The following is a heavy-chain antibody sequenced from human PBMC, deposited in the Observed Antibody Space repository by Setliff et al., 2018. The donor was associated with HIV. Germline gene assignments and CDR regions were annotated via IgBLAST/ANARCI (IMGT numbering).Heavy chain of an antibody. CDR2: MYTSEKT. J-gene: IGHJ4*02. V-gene: IGHV4-61*02. CDR3: ARLHGDFYFDL. CDR1: GGSISSGSYY. Sequence: SETLSLTCTISGGSISSGSYYWSWIRQPAGKGLEWIGRMYTSEKTNYNPSLKSRVTISADTSKSQFSLKLTSVTAADTAAYFCARLHGDFYFDLWGQGTLVTVSS. D-gene: IGHD4-17*01.